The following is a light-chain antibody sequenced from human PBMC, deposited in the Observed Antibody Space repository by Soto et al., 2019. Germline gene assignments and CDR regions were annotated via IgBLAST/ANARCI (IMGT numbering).Light chain of an antibody. CDR3: QQYGSSPYT. CDR1: QSVTNS. Sequence: EIVLTQSPATLSLSPGERATLSCRASQSVTNSLAWYQQKPGQAPRLLVYDASNRATGIPTRFSGSGSGTDFTLTISNLEPEDFAVYYCQQYGSSPYTFGQGTKLEIK. V-gene: IGKV3-11*01. CDR2: DAS. J-gene: IGKJ2*01.